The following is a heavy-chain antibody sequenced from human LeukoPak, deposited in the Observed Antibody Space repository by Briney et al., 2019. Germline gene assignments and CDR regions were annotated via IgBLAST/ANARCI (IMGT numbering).Heavy chain of an antibody. D-gene: IGHD3-10*01. V-gene: IGHV3-33*01. CDR2: IWFDGTNK. Sequence: GTSLRLSCAASGFTFSSYAMHWVRQAPGKGLEWVALIWFDGTNKFYADSVKGRFTVSRDNSKNTLYLQMNSLRAEDTAVYYCARDHGPSGSEYFQHWGQGTLVTASS. CDR3: ARDHGPSGSEYFQH. CDR1: GFTFSSYA. J-gene: IGHJ1*01.